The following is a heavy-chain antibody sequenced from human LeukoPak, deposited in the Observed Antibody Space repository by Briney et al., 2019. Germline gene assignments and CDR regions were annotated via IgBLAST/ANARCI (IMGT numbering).Heavy chain of an antibody. CDR2: ISYDGSNK. J-gene: IGHJ4*02. CDR1: GFTFSSYG. Sequence: GGSLRLSCAASGFTFSSYGRHWVRQAPGKGPEWVAVISYDGSNKYYADSVKGRFTISRDNSKNTLYLQMNSLRAEDTAVYYCAKSGLAYCGGDCYPADYWGQGTLVTVSS. CDR3: AKSGLAYCGGDCYPADY. V-gene: IGHV3-30*18. D-gene: IGHD2-21*02.